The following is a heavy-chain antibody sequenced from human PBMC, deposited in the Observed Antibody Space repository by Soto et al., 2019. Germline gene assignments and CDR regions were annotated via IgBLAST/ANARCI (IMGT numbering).Heavy chain of an antibody. V-gene: IGHV1-2*02. D-gene: IGHD5-12*01. CDR2: ISSYNGVT. CDR1: GYTFTDYY. CDR3: ARDPGVSGYDPGTVDY. J-gene: IGHJ4*02. Sequence: GASVKVSCKASGYTFTDYYMHWVRQSPGQGLEWMGWISSYNGVTHYAPKFQGRVTMTRDTSISTAYMELSRLRSDDTAVYYCARDPGVSGYDPGTVDYWGQGTLVTVSS.